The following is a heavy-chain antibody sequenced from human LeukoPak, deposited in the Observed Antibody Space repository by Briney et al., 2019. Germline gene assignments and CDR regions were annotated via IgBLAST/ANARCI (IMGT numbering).Heavy chain of an antibody. J-gene: IGHJ3*02. CDR2: IKNDGGST. D-gene: IGHD4-17*01. V-gene: IGHV3-74*01. CDR1: GFTFSNHW. CDR3: AKGQTTVMAFDI. Sequence: GGSLRLSCAASGFTFSNHWMHWVRHAPGKGLLWVSRIKNDGGSTAYADSVKGRFTISRDNAKNTLYLQINSLRAEDTAVYYCAKGQTTVMAFDIWGQGTMVTVSS.